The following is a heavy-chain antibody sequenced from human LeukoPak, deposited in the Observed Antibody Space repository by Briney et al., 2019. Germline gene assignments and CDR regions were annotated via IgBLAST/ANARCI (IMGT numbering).Heavy chain of an antibody. J-gene: IGHJ6*02. V-gene: IGHV3-9*01. CDR2: ISWNSGSI. Sequence: DPGRSLRLSCAASGFTFDDYAMHWVRQAPGKGLEWVSGISWNSGSIGYADSVKGRFTISRDNAKSSLYLQMNSLRAEDTALYYCAKDLLGYYYYGMDVWGQGTTVTVSS. D-gene: IGHD2-8*02. CDR3: AKDLLGYYYYGMDV. CDR1: GFTFDDYA.